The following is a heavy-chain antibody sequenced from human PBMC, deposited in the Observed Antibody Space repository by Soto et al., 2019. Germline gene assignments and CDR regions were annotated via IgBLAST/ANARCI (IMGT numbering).Heavy chain of an antibody. CDR1: GYTFSRYS. CDR3: ARDYYYYGMDV. Sequence: EGELVESGGGLVQPGGSLRLSCAASGYTFSRYSMNWVRQAPGKGLEWVSYISSSSSTIYYADSVKGRFTISRDNAKNSLYLQMNSLRAEDTAVYYCARDYYYYGMDVWGQGTTVTVSS. J-gene: IGHJ6*02. CDR2: ISSSSSTI. V-gene: IGHV3-48*01.